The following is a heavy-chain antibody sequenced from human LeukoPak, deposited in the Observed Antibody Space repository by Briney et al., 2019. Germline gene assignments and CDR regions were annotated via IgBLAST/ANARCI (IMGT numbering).Heavy chain of an antibody. CDR1: GGSFSGYY. J-gene: IGHJ4*02. CDR2: INHSGST. V-gene: IGHV4-34*01. Sequence: KPSETLSLTCAVYGGSFSGYYWSWIRQPPGKGLEWIGEINHSGSTNYNPSLKSRVTISVDTSKNQFSLKLSSVTAADTAVYYCARELGYSSSWFNYWGQGTLVTVSS. CDR3: ARELGYSSSWFNY. D-gene: IGHD6-13*01.